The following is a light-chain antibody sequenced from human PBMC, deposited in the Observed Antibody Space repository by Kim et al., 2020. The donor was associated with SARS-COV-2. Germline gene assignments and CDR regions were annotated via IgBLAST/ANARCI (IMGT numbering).Light chain of an antibody. J-gene: IGLJ2*01. Sequence: QSVLTQPPSASGTPGQRVTISCSGSTSNIGGNTVSWYQQLPGTAPKLLIYSNNQRPSGVPDRFSGSKSGTSASLAISGLQSEDEGDYYCAAWDDSLNGVLFGGGTKLTVL. CDR1: TSNIGGNT. CDR2: SNN. CDR3: AAWDDSLNGVL. V-gene: IGLV1-44*01.